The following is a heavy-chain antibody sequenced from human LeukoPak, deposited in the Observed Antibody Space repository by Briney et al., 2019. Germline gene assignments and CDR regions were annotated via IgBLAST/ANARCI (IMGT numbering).Heavy chain of an antibody. D-gene: IGHD2-21*02. CDR3: ARDHGVVVTAIPNPYYGMDV. J-gene: IGHJ6*02. CDR1: GFTFSSYW. V-gene: IGHV3-74*01. CDR2: INSDGSST. Sequence: PGGSLRLSCAASGFTFSSYWMHWVRQAPGKGLVWVSRINSDGSSTSYADSVKGRFTISRDNAKNTLYRQMNSLRAEDTAVYYCARDHGVVVTAIPNPYYGMDVWGQGTTVTVSS.